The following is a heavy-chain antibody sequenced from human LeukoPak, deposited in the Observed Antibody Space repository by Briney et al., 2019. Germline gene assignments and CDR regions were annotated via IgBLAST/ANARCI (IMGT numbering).Heavy chain of an antibody. Sequence: GESLKISCRASGYSFTNYWIGWVRQMPGKGLEWMGIIYPGDSDTKYNPSFQGQVTISADKSINTAYLQWSSLRASDTAMYYCARQGTIVAGTLGTTFDYWGQETLLTVSS. V-gene: IGHV5-51*01. CDR2: IYPGDSDT. J-gene: IGHJ4*02. CDR3: ARQGTIVAGTLGTTFDY. D-gene: IGHD5-12*01. CDR1: GYSFTNYW.